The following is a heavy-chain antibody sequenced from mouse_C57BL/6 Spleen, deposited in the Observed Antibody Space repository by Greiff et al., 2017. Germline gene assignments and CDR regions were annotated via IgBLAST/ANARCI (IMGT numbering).Heavy chain of an antibody. D-gene: IGHD1-1*01. CDR2: INPSNGGS. CDR3: ARWGITTVVDAMDY. V-gene: IGHV1-53*01. Sequence: QVQLQQPGTELVKPGASVKLSCKASGYTFTSYWMHWVKQRPGQGLEWIGNINPSNGGSNYNEKFKSKATLTVDKSSSTAYMQLSSLTSEDSAVDYCARWGITTVVDAMDYWGQGTSVTVSS. J-gene: IGHJ4*01. CDR1: GYTFTSYW.